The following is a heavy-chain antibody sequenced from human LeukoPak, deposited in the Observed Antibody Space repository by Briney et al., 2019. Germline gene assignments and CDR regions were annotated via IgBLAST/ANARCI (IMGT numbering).Heavy chain of an antibody. CDR2: INSDGSTT. J-gene: IGHJ3*02. CDR1: GFTFSSYW. CDR3: SRDTADDAFDI. V-gene: IGHV3-74*01. Sequence: PGGSLRLSCAASGFTFSSYWMHWVRQAPGKGLVWVSRINSDGSTTSYADSVEGRFTISRDNAKNTLYLQMNSLRAEDTAVYYCSRDTADDAFDIWGQGTMVTVSS.